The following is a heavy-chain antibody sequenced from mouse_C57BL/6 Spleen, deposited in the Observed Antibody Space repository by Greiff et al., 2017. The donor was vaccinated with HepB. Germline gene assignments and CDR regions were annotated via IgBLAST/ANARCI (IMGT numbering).Heavy chain of an antibody. J-gene: IGHJ1*03. CDR3: ARDPDGNWYFDV. V-gene: IGHV5-4*01. CDR2: ISDGGSYT. Sequence: EVKLVESGGGLVKPGGSLKLSCAASGFTFSSYAMSWVRQTPEKRLEWVATISDGGSYTYYPDNVKGRFTISRDNAKNNLYLQMSHLKSEDTAMYYCARDPDGNWYFDVWGTGTTVTVSS. CDR1: GFTFSSYA. D-gene: IGHD2-1*01.